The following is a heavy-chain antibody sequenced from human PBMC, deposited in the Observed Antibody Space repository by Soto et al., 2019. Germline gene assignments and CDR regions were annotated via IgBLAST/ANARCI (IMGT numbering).Heavy chain of an antibody. D-gene: IGHD3-10*01. CDR3: ARDRRTVRGEFDY. CDR1: GGSISSSNW. CDR2: IYHSGST. V-gene: IGHV4-4*02. Sequence: SETLSLTCAVSGGSISSSNWWSWVRQPPGKGLEWIGEIYHSGSTNHNPSLKSRVTISVDKSKNQFSLKLSSVTAADTAVYYCARDRRTVRGEFDYWGQGTLVTVSS. J-gene: IGHJ4*02.